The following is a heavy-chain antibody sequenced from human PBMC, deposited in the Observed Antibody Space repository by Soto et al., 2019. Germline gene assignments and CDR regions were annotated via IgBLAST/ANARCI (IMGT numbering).Heavy chain of an antibody. D-gene: IGHD1-26*01. J-gene: IGHJ3*02. V-gene: IGHV1-46*01. CDR2: INPIGGST. CDR1: GYTFTSYH. CDR3: ETALNYYDPLDI. Sequence: ASVKVSCKASGYTFTSYHVHWVRQAPGQGLEWMGMINPIGGSTNYAQKFQGRVTMTRDTSTSTVYMELSSLRSEDTAVYYCETALNYYDPLDIWGQGTMVTVSS.